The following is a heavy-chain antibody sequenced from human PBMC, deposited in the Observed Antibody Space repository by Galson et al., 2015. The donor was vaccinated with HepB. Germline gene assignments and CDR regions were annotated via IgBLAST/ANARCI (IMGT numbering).Heavy chain of an antibody. CDR2: ISGSGGST. CDR3: AKDASWITIFGVVQDY. CDR1: GFTFSNAW. D-gene: IGHD3-3*01. J-gene: IGHJ4*02. V-gene: IGHV3-23*01. Sequence: LRLSCAASGFTFSNAWMSWVRQAPGKGLEWVSAISGSGGSTYYADSVKGRFTIPRDNSKNTLYLQMNSLRAEDTAVYYCAKDASWITIFGVVQDYWGQG.